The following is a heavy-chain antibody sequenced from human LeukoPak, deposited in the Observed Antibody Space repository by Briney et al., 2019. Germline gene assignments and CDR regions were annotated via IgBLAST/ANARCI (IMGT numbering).Heavy chain of an antibody. CDR2: IYRSGST. D-gene: IGHD1-26*01. CDR3: ARARGWEIDYYFDY. V-gene: IGHV4-38-2*01. Sequence: SETLSLTCAVSGYSISSGYYWGWIRQPPGKGLEWIGSIYRSGSTYYNPSLKSRVTISVDTSKNQFSLKMSSVTAADTAVYYCARARGWEIDYYFDYWGQGTLVTVSS. CDR1: GYSISSGYY. J-gene: IGHJ4*02.